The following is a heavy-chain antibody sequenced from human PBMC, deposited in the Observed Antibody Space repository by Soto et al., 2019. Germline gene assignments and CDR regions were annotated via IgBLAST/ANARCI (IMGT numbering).Heavy chain of an antibody. J-gene: IGHJ5*02. CDR3: AKSLEQRLVLGWFDP. Sequence: PGGSLRLSCAASGFTFSTYAMSWVRQAPGKGLEWVSEIGGAGGTTNYADSVKGRFTISRDNSKNTLYLQMNSLRVEDTAVYYCAKSLEQRLVLGWFDPWGQGTLVTVSS. V-gene: IGHV3-23*01. CDR1: GFTFSTYA. CDR2: IGGAGGTT. D-gene: IGHD6-13*01.